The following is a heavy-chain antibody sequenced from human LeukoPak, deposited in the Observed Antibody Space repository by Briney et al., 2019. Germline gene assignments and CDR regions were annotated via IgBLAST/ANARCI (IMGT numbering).Heavy chain of an antibody. CDR2: ITSSGSIT. D-gene: IGHD3-10*01. CDR1: GLTSSSYA. CDR3: AGAEGPNNFGSFGH. J-gene: IGHJ4*02. Sequence: SGGSLRLSCAATGLTSSSYAMSWVRQAPGKGPEWVSAITSSGSITYYADSVKGRFTISRDNSKNTLYLQMNSLRVEDTAVYFCAGAEGPNNFGSFGHWGQGTLVTVSS. V-gene: IGHV3-23*01.